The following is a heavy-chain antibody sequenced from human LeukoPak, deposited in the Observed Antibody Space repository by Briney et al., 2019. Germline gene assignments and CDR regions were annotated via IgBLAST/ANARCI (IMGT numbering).Heavy chain of an antibody. D-gene: IGHD6-13*01. CDR3: ARSGYSSSWFLVD. Sequence: GGSLRLSCAASGFTFSSYSMNWVRQAPGKGLEWVSSISSSSSYIYYADSVKGRFTISRDNAKNSLYLQMNSLRAEDTVVYYCARSGYSSSWFLVDWGQGTLVTVSS. CDR1: GFTFSSYS. J-gene: IGHJ4*02. V-gene: IGHV3-21*01. CDR2: ISSSSSYI.